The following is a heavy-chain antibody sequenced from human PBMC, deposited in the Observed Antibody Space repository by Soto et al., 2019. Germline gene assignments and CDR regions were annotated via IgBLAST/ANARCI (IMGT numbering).Heavy chain of an antibody. CDR1: GFTFSSFE. V-gene: IGHV3-48*03. CDR2: ISDSGRTM. J-gene: IGHJ4*02. Sequence: PVGSLRLSGAASGFTFSSFEMIWVRQAPGKGLEWISYISDSGRTMYYADSVKGRFTISRDNAKNSLYLQMNSLRVEDTALYYCARSTVTSDWGQGTLVTVSS. D-gene: IGHD4-17*01. CDR3: ARSTVTSD.